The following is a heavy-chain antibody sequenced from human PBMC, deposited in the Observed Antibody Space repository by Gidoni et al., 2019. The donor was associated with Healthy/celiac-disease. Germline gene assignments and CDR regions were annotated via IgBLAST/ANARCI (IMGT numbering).Heavy chain of an antibody. Sequence: EVQLVESGGGLVKPGGSLRLSCAASGFTFSSYSMNWVRQAPGKGLELVSSISSSSSYIYYADSVKGLFTISRDNAKNSLYLQMNSLRAEDTAVYYCARDRVEQWLPTNVWGQGTTVTVSS. CDR3: ARDRVEQWLPTNV. CDR1: GFTFSSYS. CDR2: ISSSSSYI. J-gene: IGHJ6*02. V-gene: IGHV3-21*01. D-gene: IGHD6-19*01.